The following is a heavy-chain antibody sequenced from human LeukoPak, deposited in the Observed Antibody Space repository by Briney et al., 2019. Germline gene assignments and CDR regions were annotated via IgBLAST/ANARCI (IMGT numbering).Heavy chain of an antibody. D-gene: IGHD6-13*01. V-gene: IGHV3-66*01. CDR1: GFTVSSNY. CDR3: ARGGWQQPLAQH. J-gene: IGHJ1*01. CDR2: IYPGGNT. Sequence: GGSLRLSCAASGFTVSSNYMSWVRQAPGRGLEWVSAIYPGGNTYYADSVKGRFGISRDNTKNTLYLQMNSLRAEDAAMYYCARGGWQQPLAQHWGQGTLVTVSS.